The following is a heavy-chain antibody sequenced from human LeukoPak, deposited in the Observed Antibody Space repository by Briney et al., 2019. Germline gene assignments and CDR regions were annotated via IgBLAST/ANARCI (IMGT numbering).Heavy chain of an antibody. Sequence: SETLSLTCTVSGGSISSYYWSWIRQPPGKGLEWIGYIYYSGSTNYNPSLKSRVTISVDTSKNQYSLGLSSVSAADTAVYFCARLFFGDVTDYYFDSWGQGSLVTVSS. J-gene: IGHJ4*02. CDR1: GGSISSYY. V-gene: IGHV4-59*08. D-gene: IGHD3-16*01. CDR3: ARLFFGDVTDYYFDS. CDR2: IYYSGST.